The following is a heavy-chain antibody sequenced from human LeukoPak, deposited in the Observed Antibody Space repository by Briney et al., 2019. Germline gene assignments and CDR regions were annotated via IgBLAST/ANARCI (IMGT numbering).Heavy chain of an antibody. V-gene: IGHV3-23*01. CDR3: ARDLSGLDAFDI. D-gene: IGHD3-3*02. J-gene: IGHJ3*02. CDR1: GFTFSSYS. CDR2: VLSDGDTT. Sequence: PGGSLRLSCAGSGFTFSSYSMNWVRQAPGKGLEWVSGVLSDGDTTYYADSVKGRFTISRDNSRNTLYLQMNSLRAEDTAVYSCARDLSGLDAFDIWGQGTMVTVSS.